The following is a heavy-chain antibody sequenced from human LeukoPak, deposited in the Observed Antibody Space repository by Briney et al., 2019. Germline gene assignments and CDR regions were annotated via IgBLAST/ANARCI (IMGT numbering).Heavy chain of an antibody. J-gene: IGHJ3*02. D-gene: IGHD4-23*01. CDR2: IYTSGST. CDR1: GGSISSYY. Sequence: SETLSLTCTVSGGSISSYYWSWIRQPAGKGLEWIGRIYTSGSTNYNPSLKSRVTMSVDTSKNQFSLKLSSDCAGGLATVVTPEAFDIWGQGTMVTVSS. CDR3: PEAFDI. V-gene: IGHV4-4*07.